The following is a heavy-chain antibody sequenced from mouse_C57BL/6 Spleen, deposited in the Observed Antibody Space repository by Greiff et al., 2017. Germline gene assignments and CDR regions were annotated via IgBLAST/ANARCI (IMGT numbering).Heavy chain of an antibody. V-gene: IGHV1-54*01. J-gene: IGHJ4*01. CDR3: ARGGY. CDR2: INHGGGGT. Sequence: VQLMQSGAGLVRPGTSVKVSCKASGYAFTNYLIAWVRQTPGQGLEWVGVINHGGGGTNYTEKFKGRATLTADKSTSTAYLQLSSLTSEDCAVYCYARGGYWGQGTSVTVSA. CDR1: GYAFTNYL.